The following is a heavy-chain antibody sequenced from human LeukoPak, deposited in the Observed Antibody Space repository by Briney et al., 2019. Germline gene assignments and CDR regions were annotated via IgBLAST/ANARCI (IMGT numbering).Heavy chain of an antibody. J-gene: IGHJ6*03. CDR1: GYIFTGYY. CDR2: INPNSGGT. CDR3: ARRGPYYDILTGYYRGVNYMDV. Sequence: ASVKLSCKASGYIFTGYYMHWVRQAPGQGLEWMGWINPNSGGTNYAQKFQGRVTMTRDTSISTAYMELSRLRSDDTAVYYCARRGPYYDILTGYYRGVNYMDVWGKGTTVTVSS. V-gene: IGHV1-2*02. D-gene: IGHD3-9*01.